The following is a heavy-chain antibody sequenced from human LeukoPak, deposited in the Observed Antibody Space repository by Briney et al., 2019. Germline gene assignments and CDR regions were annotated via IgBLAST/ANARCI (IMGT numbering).Heavy chain of an antibody. V-gene: IGHV4-31*03. CDR1: GGSISSGGYY. CDR3: ARTGAVAAQKRSYFDY. J-gene: IGHJ4*02. Sequence: SETLSLTCTVSGGSISSGGYYWSWIRQHPGKGLEWIGYIYYSGSTYYNPSLKSRVTISVDTSKNQFSLKLSSVTAADTAVYYCARTGAVAAQKRSYFDYWGQGTQVTVSS. D-gene: IGHD6-19*01. CDR2: IYYSGST.